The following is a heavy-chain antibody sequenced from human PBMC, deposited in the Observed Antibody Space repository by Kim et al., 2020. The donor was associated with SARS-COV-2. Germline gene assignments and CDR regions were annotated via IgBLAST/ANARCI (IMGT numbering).Heavy chain of an antibody. V-gene: IGHV1-46*04. J-gene: IGHJ4*02. Sequence: ASVKVSCKASGYSFTNYYVHWVRQAPGQGLEWMGVHNPSRGITVSAQKLEGRLTMSADTSTSTVYMELSTLTSDDTAVYYCARDDASGSYYLPYWGQGTQVTVSS. D-gene: IGHD3-10*01. CDR3: ARDDASGSYYLPY. CDR1: GYSFTNYY. CDR2: HNPSRGIT.